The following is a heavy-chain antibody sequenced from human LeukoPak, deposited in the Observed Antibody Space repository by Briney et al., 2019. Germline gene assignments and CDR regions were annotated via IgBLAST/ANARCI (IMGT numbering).Heavy chain of an antibody. CDR3: ARDQGQSYYYGSGTHLDY. D-gene: IGHD3-10*01. CDR1: GFTFSGFW. V-gene: IGHV3-7*03. Sequence: GGSLRLSCAVSGFTFSGFWMSWSRQAPGKGLEWVASINSDGSEGYYADVVKGRFTISRDNAKNSLYLQMNSLRAEDTALYYCARDQGQSYYYGSGTHLDYWGQGTLVTVSS. J-gene: IGHJ4*02. CDR2: INSDGSEG.